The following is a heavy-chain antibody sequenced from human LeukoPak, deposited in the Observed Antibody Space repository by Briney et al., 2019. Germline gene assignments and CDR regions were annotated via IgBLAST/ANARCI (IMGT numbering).Heavy chain of an antibody. V-gene: IGHV4-38-2*02. CDR1: GYSISSGYY. Sequence: SETLSLTCTVSGYSISSGYYWGWIRQPPGKGLEWIGSIYYSGSTYYNPSLKSRVTISVDTSKNQFSLKLSSVTAADTAVYYCAGISSGWYVDYWGQGTLVTVSS. CDR3: AGISSGWYVDY. CDR2: IYYSGST. D-gene: IGHD6-19*01. J-gene: IGHJ4*02.